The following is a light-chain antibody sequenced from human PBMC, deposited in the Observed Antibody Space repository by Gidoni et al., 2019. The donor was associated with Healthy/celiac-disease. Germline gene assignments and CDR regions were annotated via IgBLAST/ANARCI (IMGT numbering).Light chain of an antibody. CDR2: DAS. CDR3: QQFNNYPYT. V-gene: IGKV1D-13*01. Sequence: AIQLTPSPSSLSASVGDRVTITCRASQGISSALAWYQQKPGKAPKLLIYDASSLERGVPSRFSGSGSGTDFTLTISSLQPEDFATYYCQQFNNYPYTFGQGTKLEIK. CDR1: QGISSA. J-gene: IGKJ2*01.